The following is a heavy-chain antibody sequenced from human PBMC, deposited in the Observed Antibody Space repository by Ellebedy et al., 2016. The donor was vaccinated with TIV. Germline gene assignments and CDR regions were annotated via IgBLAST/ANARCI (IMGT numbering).Heavy chain of an antibody. Sequence: GESLKIPCAASGFTFSSYWMSWVRQAPGKGLEWVANIKQDGSEKYYVDSVKGRFTISRDNAKNSLYLQMNSLRAEDTAVYYCARWYDDSWTGYYTWGQGTLVTVSS. V-gene: IGHV3-7*01. J-gene: IGHJ5*02. CDR1: GFTFSSYW. CDR2: IKQDGSEK. D-gene: IGHD3/OR15-3a*01. CDR3: ARWYDDSWTGYYT.